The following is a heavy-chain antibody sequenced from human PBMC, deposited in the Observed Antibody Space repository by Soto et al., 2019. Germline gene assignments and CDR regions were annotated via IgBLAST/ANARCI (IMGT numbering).Heavy chain of an antibody. CDR1: GGSISSGYY. Sequence: QVQLQESGPGLVKPSQTLSLTCTVSGGSISSGYYWSWIRQHPVKGLEWIGYIYYSGNTYYNPSLKSRVSISLDTSKSQFSLKLDSVTAADTAVYYCARDAPVALGGPNFMDVWGQGTTVTVSS. J-gene: IGHJ6*02. V-gene: IGHV4-31*03. CDR2: IYYSGNT. CDR3: ARDAPVALGGPNFMDV. D-gene: IGHD3-3*02.